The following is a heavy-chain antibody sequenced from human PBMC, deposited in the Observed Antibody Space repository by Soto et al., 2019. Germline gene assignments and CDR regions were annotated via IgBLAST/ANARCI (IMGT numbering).Heavy chain of an antibody. J-gene: IGHJ6*02. CDR3: ARDVPLNYYDSTYSYYALDV. V-gene: IGHV1-69*13. CDR2: IIPFFKGT. CDR1: GGAFSGHA. Sequence: SVKVSCKASGGAFSGHAISWLRQAPGQGLEWMGQIIPFFKGTKYAQKFQGRVTITADDSTSTAYMDLSGLTSEDTAVYYCARDVPLNYYDSTYSYYALDVWGQGTTVTVSS. D-gene: IGHD3-22*01.